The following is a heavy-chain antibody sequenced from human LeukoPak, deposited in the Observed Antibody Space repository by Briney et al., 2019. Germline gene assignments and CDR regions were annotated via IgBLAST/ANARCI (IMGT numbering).Heavy chain of an antibody. J-gene: IGHJ4*02. CDR3: ARDHSSGSYGWVY. V-gene: IGHV3-7*01. CDR2: IKQDGSEK. CDR1: GFTFSSHW. D-gene: IGHD1-26*01. Sequence: PGGSLGFSCEASGFTFSSHWMSWVRQAPGKGLEWVANIKQDGSEKYYVDSVKGRFTISRDNAKNSLYLQMNSLRAEDTAVYYCARDHSSGSYGWVYWGQGTLVTVSS.